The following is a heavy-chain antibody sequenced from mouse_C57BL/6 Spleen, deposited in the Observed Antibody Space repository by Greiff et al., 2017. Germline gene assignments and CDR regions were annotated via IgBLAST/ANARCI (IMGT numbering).Heavy chain of an antibody. CDR3: TASSDYSFAY. Sequence: EVQLQESGAELVRPGASVKLSCTASGFNIKDDYMHWVKQRPEQGLEWIGWIDPENGDTEYASKFQGKATITADTSSNTAYLQLSSLTSEDTAVYYSTASSDYSFAYWGQGTLVTVSA. CDR1: GFNIKDDY. J-gene: IGHJ3*01. D-gene: IGHD2-13*01. V-gene: IGHV14-4*01. CDR2: IDPENGDT.